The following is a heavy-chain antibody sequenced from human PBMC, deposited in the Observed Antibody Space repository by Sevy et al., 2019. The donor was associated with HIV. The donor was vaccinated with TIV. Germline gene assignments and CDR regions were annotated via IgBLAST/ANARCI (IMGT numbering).Heavy chain of an antibody. CDR2: ISSSSSTI. D-gene: IGHD3-10*01. V-gene: IGHV3-48*01. CDR1: GLTFSTYS. CDR3: ASPLPFYYGSGSEEFDY. Sequence: GGSLRLSWSASGLTFSTYSIDLVRQAPGKGLEWVSYISSSSSTIYYADSVKGRFTISRDNAKNSLYLQMNSLRAEDTAVYYCASPLPFYYGSGSEEFDYWGRGTLVTVSS. J-gene: IGHJ4*02.